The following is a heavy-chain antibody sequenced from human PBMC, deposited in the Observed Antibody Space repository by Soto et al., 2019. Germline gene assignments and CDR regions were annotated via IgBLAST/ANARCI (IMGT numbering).Heavy chain of an antibody. J-gene: IGHJ6*02. CDR3: ARESENWTYYYYGMDV. D-gene: IGHD1-1*01. CDR1: GFTFSSYA. Sequence: QVQLVESGGGVVQPGRSLRLSCAASGFTFSSYAMHWVRQAPGKGLEWVAVISYVGSNKYYADSVKGRFTISRDNSKNTLYLKMNSLRAEDTAVYYCARESENWTYYYYGMDVWGQGTTVTVSS. CDR2: ISYVGSNK. V-gene: IGHV3-30-3*01.